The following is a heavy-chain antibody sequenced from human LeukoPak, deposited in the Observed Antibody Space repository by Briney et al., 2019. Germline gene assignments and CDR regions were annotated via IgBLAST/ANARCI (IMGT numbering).Heavy chain of an antibody. V-gene: IGHV1-69*04. J-gene: IGHJ3*01. Sequence: SVKVSCKASGGTFSSYAISWVRQAPGQGLEWMGRIIPTFDVANFAQKFKGRVTITADKSTNTAHLELSSLRSEDTAVYYCAREGVYSPDPSSYHRHAFDVWGKGTVVIVSS. D-gene: IGHD3-16*02. CDR1: GGTFSSYA. CDR3: AREGVYSPDPSSYHRHAFDV. CDR2: IIPTFDVA.